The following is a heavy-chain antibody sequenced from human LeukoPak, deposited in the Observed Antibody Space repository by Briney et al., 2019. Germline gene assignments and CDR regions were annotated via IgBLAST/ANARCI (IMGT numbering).Heavy chain of an antibody. J-gene: IGHJ6*03. CDR3: ARRLYGDQLDNYYYYYMDV. D-gene: IGHD4-17*01. CDR2: ISAYNGNT. CDR1: GYTFTRYG. V-gene: IGHV1-18*01. Sequence: ASVKVSCKASGYTFTRYGISWVRQAPGQGLEWMGWISAYNGNTNYAQKFQGRVTMTTDTSTSTAYMELRSLRSDDTAVYYCARRLYGDQLDNYYYYYMDVWGKGTTVTVSS.